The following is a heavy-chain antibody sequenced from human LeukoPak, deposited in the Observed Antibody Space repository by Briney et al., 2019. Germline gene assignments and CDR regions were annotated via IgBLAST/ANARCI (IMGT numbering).Heavy chain of an antibody. V-gene: IGHV3-15*01. CDR3: TTDPQRGYYFDY. CDR2: IKSNTDGGRT. D-gene: IGHD3-3*01. CDR1: GFTFSNAW. Sequence: PGGSLRLSCAVSGFTFSNAWMSWLRKAPGKGLEWVGRIKSNTDGGRTDSAAPVKGRFIISRDDSKNMLYLQMNSLKTEDTGVYYYTTDPQRGYYFDYWGQGTLVTVSS. J-gene: IGHJ4*02.